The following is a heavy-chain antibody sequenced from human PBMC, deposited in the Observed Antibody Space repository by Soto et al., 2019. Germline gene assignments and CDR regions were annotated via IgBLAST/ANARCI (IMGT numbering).Heavy chain of an antibody. CDR3: AKDQYYDFWSGHNWFDP. CDR1: GFTFSSYA. J-gene: IGHJ5*02. Sequence: EVQLLESGGGLVQPGGSLRLSCAASGFTFSSYAMSWVRQAPGKGLEWVSAISGSGGSTYYADSVKGRFTISRDNSKNTLYLQMNRLRAEDTAVYYCAKDQYYDFWSGHNWFDPWGQGTLVTVSS. D-gene: IGHD3-3*01. CDR2: ISGSGGST. V-gene: IGHV3-23*01.